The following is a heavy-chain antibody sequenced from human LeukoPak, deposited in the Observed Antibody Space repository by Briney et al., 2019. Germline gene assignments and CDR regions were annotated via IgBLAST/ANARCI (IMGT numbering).Heavy chain of an antibody. CDR2: ISGSGGST. V-gene: IGHV3-23*01. Sequence: PGGSLILSCAASGFTFSSYAMSWVRQAPGKGLEWVSAISGSGGSTYYADSVKGRFTISRDNSKNTLYLQMNGLRAEDTAVYYCAKDSIWYSSGWYYFDYWDQGTLVTVSS. CDR3: AKDSIWYSSGWYYFDY. J-gene: IGHJ4*02. CDR1: GFTFSSYA. D-gene: IGHD6-19*01.